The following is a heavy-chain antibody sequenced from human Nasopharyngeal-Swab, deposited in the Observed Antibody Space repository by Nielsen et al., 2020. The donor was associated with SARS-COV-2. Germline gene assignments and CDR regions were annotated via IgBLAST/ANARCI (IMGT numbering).Heavy chain of an antibody. CDR1: GGSFSGYY. Sequence: ETLSLACAVYGGSFSGYYWSWIRQPPGKGLEWIGEINHSGSTNYNPSLKSRVTISVDTSKNQFSLKLSSVTAADTAVYYCASQPGTANNGANWFDPWGQGTLVTVSS. CDR2: INHSGST. J-gene: IGHJ5*02. V-gene: IGHV4-34*01. D-gene: IGHD1/OR15-1a*01. CDR3: ASQPGTANNGANWFDP.